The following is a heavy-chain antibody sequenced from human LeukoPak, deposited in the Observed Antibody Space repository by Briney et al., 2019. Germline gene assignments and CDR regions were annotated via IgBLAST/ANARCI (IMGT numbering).Heavy chain of an antibody. CDR3: TRAVAGHPD. CDR2: INHSGYT. CDR1: GVPFSNFY. Sequence: SETLSLTCAVSGVPFSNFYWNWVCQSPRQGLEWIGEINHSGYTNYNPSLKSRVTMSIDTSKNQFSLILTSVTAADAGVYYCTRAVAGHPDWGQGTLVTVSS. J-gene: IGHJ4*02. V-gene: IGHV4-34*01. D-gene: IGHD6-19*01.